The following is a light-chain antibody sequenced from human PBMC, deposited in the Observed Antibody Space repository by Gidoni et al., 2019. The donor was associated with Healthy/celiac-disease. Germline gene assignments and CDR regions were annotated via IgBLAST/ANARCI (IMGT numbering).Light chain of an antibody. J-gene: IGKJ4*01. CDR1: QSVSSY. CDR3: QQRSNWPPWVT. CDR2: DAS. V-gene: IGKV3-11*01. Sequence: EIVLTQSPATLSLSPGERATLSCRASQSVSSYLAWYQQKPGQAPRLLIYDASNRATGIPARFSGSGSGTDFTLTISSLEPEDCAVYYCQQRSNWPPWVTFGGVTKVEIK.